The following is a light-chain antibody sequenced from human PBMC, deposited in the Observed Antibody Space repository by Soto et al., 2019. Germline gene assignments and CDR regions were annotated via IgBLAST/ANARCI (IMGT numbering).Light chain of an antibody. V-gene: IGLV2-8*01. CDR3: SSYAGSNTV. J-gene: IGLJ2*01. CDR2: EVS. Sequence: QSALTQPPSASGSPGQSVTISCTGTSSDVGGYNYVSWYQQHPGKAPKLMIYEVSKRPSGVPDRFSGSKSGNTASLTVSGLQAEDEADYYCSSYAGSNTVFGGGIKLTVL. CDR1: SSDVGGYNY.